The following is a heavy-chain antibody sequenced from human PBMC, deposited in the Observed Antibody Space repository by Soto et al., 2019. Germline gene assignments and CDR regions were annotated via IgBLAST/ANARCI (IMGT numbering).Heavy chain of an antibody. V-gene: IGHV4-34*01. D-gene: IGHD2-21*02. CDR1: GGSFSGYY. Sequence: PSETLSLTCAVYGGSFSGYYWTWIRQPPGTGLEWIGEINHSGSTNYNPSLKSRVTISVDTSKNQFSLKLTSVTAADTAVYYCAREGALLFGGNSDYYSTMDVWCQGTTVT. J-gene: IGHJ6*02. CDR3: AREGALLFGGNSDYYSTMDV. CDR2: INHSGST.